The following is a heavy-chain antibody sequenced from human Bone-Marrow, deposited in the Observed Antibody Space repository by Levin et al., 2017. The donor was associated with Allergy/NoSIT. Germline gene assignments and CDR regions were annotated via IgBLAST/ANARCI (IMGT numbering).Heavy chain of an antibody. D-gene: IGHD3-10*01. Sequence: TSETLSLTCTVSGESVSSSGFYWTWIRQYPGKGLEWIGHIYYPGNTSYNPSLKSRVSISEDRSKNQFSLKLDSVTAADTAVYYCARDSVYYGSGSWIDCWGQGTLVTVSS. CDR1: GESVSSSGFY. CDR2: IYYPGNT. J-gene: IGHJ4*02. V-gene: IGHV4-31*02. CDR3: ARDSVYYGSGSWIDC.